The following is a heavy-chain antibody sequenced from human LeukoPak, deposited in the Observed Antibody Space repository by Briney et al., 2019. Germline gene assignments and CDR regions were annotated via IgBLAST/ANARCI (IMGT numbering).Heavy chain of an antibody. CDR2: INPSGGST. J-gene: IGHJ4*02. Sequence: ASVKVSCKASGYTFTSYYMHWVRQAPGQGLEWMGIINPSGGSTSYAQKFQGRVTMTRDMSTSTVYMEPSSLRSEDTAIYYCAREGRGVPGAIAAVKGFDYWGQGTLVTVSS. CDR3: AREGRGVPGAIAAVKGFDY. D-gene: IGHD6-13*01. V-gene: IGHV1-46*01. CDR1: GYTFTSYY.